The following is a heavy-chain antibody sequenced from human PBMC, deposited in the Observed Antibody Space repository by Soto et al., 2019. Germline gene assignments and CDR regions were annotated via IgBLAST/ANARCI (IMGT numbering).Heavy chain of an antibody. J-gene: IGHJ6*02. CDR2: ISYDGSNK. CDR1: GFTFSNYA. Sequence: GGSLRLSCAVSGFTFSNYAMHWVRQAPGKGLEWVAVISYDGSNKYYADSVTGRFTISRDNSKNTLYLQMNSLRDEDTAVYYCARDTRAFSGMDVWGQGTTVTVSS. V-gene: IGHV3-30-3*01. CDR3: ARDTRAFSGMDV. D-gene: IGHD1-26*01.